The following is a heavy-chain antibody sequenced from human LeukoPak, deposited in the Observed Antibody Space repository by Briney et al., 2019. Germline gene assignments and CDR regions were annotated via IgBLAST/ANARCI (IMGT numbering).Heavy chain of an antibody. Sequence: LSLTCTVSGGSISSGGYYWSWVRQAPGKGLEWVSAISGSGGSTYYADSVKGRFAISRDNSKNTLYLQMNSLRAEDTAVYYCAKASGYSYGYVQYWGQGTLVTVSS. J-gene: IGHJ4*02. V-gene: IGHV3-23*01. CDR3: AKASGYSYGYVQY. CDR1: GGSISSGGYY. D-gene: IGHD5-18*01. CDR2: ISGSGGST.